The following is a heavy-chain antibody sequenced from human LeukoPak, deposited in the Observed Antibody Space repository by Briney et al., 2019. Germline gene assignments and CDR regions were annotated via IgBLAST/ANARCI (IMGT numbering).Heavy chain of an antibody. Sequence: ASVKVSCKASGYTFTNNYLHWVRQAPGQGLEWMGMIYPRDGSTSYAQNFQGRVTVTRETSTTTVHMELRGLRSEDTAVYYCVRDQEGFDYWGQGTVVTVSS. V-gene: IGHV1-46*01. J-gene: IGHJ4*02. CDR2: IYPRDGST. CDR3: VRDQEGFDY. CDR1: GYTFTNNY.